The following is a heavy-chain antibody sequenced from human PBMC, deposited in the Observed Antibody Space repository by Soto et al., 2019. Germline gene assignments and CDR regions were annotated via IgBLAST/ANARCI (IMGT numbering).Heavy chain of an antibody. CDR1: GFTFSNFG. J-gene: IGHJ4*02. V-gene: IGHV3-33*01. CDR2: ISNDENIK. Sequence: GGSLRLSCVASGFTFSNFGMHWVRQAPGKGLEWVAVISNDENIKQYADSVRGRFAISRDNSKNTLYLQMTSLRAEDKAIYYCARGLRSVLDYWGQGTLVTVSS. D-gene: IGHD6-6*01. CDR3: ARGLRSVLDY.